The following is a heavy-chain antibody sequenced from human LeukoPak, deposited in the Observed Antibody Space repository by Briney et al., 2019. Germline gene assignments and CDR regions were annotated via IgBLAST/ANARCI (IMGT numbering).Heavy chain of an antibody. CDR1: GGTFSSYA. Sequence: SVKVSCKASGGTFSSYAISWVRQAPGQGLEWMGRIIPILGRANYAQKFQGRVTITADKSTSTAYMELSSLRSEDTAVYYCARARIDPKNWFDPWGQGTLVTVSS. CDR3: ARARIDPKNWFDP. J-gene: IGHJ5*02. V-gene: IGHV1-69*04. CDR2: IIPILGRA.